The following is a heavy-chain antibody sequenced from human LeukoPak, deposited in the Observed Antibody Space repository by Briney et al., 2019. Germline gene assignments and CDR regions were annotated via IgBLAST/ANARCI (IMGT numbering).Heavy chain of an antibody. J-gene: IGHJ4*02. CDR2: INHSGSA. CDR3: ARRDPDTVVEPAGKTEF. V-gene: IGHV4-34*01. Sequence: SETLSLTCAVYGGSFSGYYWSWITQPPGKGLEWIGEINHSGSANYNPSLKSRVTISADTSKNQFSPKFTVTAADTAMYYCARRDPDTVVEPAGKTEFWGQGVLVTVSS. D-gene: IGHD2-2*01. CDR1: GGSFSGYY.